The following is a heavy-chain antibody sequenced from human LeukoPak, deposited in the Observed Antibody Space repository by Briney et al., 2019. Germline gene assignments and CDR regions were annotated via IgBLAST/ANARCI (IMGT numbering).Heavy chain of an antibody. CDR1: GGSISSCY. V-gene: IGHV4-59*01. CDR3: ARGIFGVIINAFDI. Sequence: SGTLSLTCTVSGGSISSCYWSWIRQPPGKGLEWIGYIYYSGSTNYNPSLRSRVIISVDTSKNQFSLKLSSVTAADTAVYYCARGIFGVIINAFDIWGQGTMVTVSS. CDR2: IYYSGST. D-gene: IGHD3-3*01. J-gene: IGHJ3*02.